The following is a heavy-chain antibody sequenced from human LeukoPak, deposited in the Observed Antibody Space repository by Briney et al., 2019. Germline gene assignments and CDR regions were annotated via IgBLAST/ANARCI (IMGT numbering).Heavy chain of an antibody. CDR3: ARTTEGYCRGRSCYSYYYYMDV. J-gene: IGHJ6*03. Sequence: SETLSLTCTVSGGSISSYYWSWIRQPPGKGLEWIGYIHYSGSTYYNPSLKSRVTVSVDTSKNQFSLKLSAVTAADTAVYCCARTTEGYCRGRSCYSYYYYMDVWGKGTTVTVSS. CDR2: IHYSGST. V-gene: IGHV4-59*01. D-gene: IGHD2-15*01. CDR1: GGSISSYY.